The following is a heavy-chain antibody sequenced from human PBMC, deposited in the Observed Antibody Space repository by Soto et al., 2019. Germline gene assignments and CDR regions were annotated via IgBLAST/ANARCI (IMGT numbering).Heavy chain of an antibody. V-gene: IGHV4-39*01. Sequence: QLQLQESGPGLVKPSETLSLTCTVSGGSISSSSYYWGWIRQPPGKGLEWIGSIYYSGSTYYNPSLKSRVTISVDTSKNQFSLKLSSVTAADTAVYYCARLYATGWIQLCLIDYWGQGTLVTVSS. J-gene: IGHJ4*02. CDR3: ARLYATGWIQLCLIDY. CDR2: IYYSGST. CDR1: GGSISSSSYY. D-gene: IGHD5-18*01.